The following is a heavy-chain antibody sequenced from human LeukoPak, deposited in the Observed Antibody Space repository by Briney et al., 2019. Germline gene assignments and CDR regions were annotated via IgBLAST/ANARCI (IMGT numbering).Heavy chain of an antibody. CDR3: ARCWSSGYTSYWYFDL. D-gene: IGHD3-22*01. CDR1: GGSISSGSYY. CDR2: IYYSGST. J-gene: IGHJ2*01. Sequence: SETLSLTCTVSGGSISSGSYYWSWIRQPAGKGLEWIGYIYYSGSTNYNPSLKSRVTISVDTSKNQFSLKLTSVTAADTAVYYCARCWSSGYTSYWYFDLWGRGTLLTVSS. V-gene: IGHV4-61*10.